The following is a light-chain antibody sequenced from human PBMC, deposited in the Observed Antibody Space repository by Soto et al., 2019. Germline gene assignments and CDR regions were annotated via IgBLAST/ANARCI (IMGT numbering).Light chain of an antibody. V-gene: IGKV3-15*01. Sequence: EIVLTQSPGTLSLSPGESATLSCRASQTVSITYLTWYQQKPGQAPRLLIXGTSTRATGISARFSGGGSGTEFTLTISSLQSEDFAVYYCQQYEKWPPSITFGQGTRLEIK. CDR3: QQYEKWPPSIT. CDR2: GTS. J-gene: IGKJ5*01. CDR1: QTVSITY.